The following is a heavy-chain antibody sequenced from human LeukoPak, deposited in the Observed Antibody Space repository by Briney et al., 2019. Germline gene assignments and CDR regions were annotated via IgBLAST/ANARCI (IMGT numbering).Heavy chain of an antibody. CDR2: IWYDGSNK. D-gene: IGHD3-22*01. CDR3: ARDVFTTYDTGGGYFDY. V-gene: IGHV3-33*01. Sequence: GGSLRLSCEASGFTFSSCDMHWVRQAPGKGLEWVAVIWYDGSNKYYADSVKGRFTISRDNSKNTLNVQMNSLRADDTAVYYCARDVFTTYDTGGGYFDYWGQGTLVTVSS. CDR1: GFTFSSCD. J-gene: IGHJ4*02.